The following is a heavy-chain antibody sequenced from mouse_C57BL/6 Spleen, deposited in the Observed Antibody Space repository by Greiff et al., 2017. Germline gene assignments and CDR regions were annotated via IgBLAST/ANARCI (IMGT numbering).Heavy chain of an antibody. J-gene: IGHJ2*01. V-gene: IGHV1-75*01. Sequence: SGPELVKPGASVKISCKASGYTFTDYYINWVKQRPGQGLEWIGWIFPGSGSTYYNEKFKGKATLTVDKSSSTAYMLLSSLTSEDSAVYFCARSWYYGSRYFDYWGQGTTLTVSS. CDR1: GYTFTDYY. CDR3: ARSWYYGSRYFDY. D-gene: IGHD1-1*01. CDR2: IFPGSGST.